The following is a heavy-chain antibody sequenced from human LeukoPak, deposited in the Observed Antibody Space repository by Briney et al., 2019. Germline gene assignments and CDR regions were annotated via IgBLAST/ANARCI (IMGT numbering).Heavy chain of an antibody. CDR2: IYYSGTT. Sequence: PSETLSLTCTVSGDSPINFYWSWIRQPPGKGLEWIGYIYYSGTTNYNPSLKSRVTMSVDTSKNQFSLNLRSVTAADTAVYHCARLKFDVLTGYYEALDYWGQGTLVTVSS. CDR1: GDSPINFY. CDR3: ARLKFDVLTGYYEALDY. V-gene: IGHV4-59*12. J-gene: IGHJ4*02. D-gene: IGHD3-9*01.